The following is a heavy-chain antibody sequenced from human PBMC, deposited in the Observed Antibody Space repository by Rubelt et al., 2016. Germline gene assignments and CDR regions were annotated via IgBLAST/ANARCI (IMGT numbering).Heavy chain of an antibody. V-gene: IGHV3-30*03. CDR3: ARLPPPYYYDSSGCRASSCDYYYYGMDV. J-gene: IGHJ6*02. D-gene: IGHD3-22*01. CDR2: ISYDGSNK. CDR1: GFTFSSYG. Sequence: PGRSLRLSCAASGFTFSSYGMHWVRQAPGKGLEWVAVISYDGSNKYYADSVKGRFTISRDNSKNTLYLQMNSLRAEDTAVYYCARLPPPYYYDSSGCRASSCDYYYYGMDVWGQGTTVTVSS.